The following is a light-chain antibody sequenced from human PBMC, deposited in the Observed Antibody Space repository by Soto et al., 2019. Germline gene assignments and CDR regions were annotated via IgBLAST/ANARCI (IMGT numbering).Light chain of an antibody. Sequence: EIVMTKSPATLSESPGERATLSSRASQSVIINLAWYQQKPGQAPRLIIYGASTRATGIPARFSGSGSGTEFTLTISSLKSEDVAVYYGQQYNDWTRTFGQGTKVDIK. CDR2: GAS. V-gene: IGKV3-15*01. J-gene: IGKJ1*01. CDR1: QSVIIN. CDR3: QQYNDWTRT.